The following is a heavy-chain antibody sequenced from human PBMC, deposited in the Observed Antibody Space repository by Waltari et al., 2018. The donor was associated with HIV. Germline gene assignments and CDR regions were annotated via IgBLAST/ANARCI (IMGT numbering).Heavy chain of an antibody. J-gene: IGHJ4*02. CDR2: IYYSGST. CDR3: ARHTGSTYYFDY. CDR1: GGSISSSSYY. V-gene: IGHV4-39*01. Sequence: QLQLQESGPGLVKPSETLSLTCTVSGGSISSSSYYWGWIRQPPGKGLEWIGSIYYSGSTYYNPSLKSRVTISVDTSKNQFSLKLSSVTAADTAVYYCARHTGSTYYFDYWGQGTLVTVSS.